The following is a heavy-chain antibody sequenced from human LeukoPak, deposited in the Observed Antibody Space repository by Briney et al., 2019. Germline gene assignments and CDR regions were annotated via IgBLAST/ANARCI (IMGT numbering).Heavy chain of an antibody. V-gene: IGHV3-23*01. CDR3: AKGRVTYYYGMDV. Sequence: GGSLRLSCAASGFTLSGYEMNWVRQAPGKGLEWVSGISGSGGSTSYADSVKGRFTISRDNSKNTLYLQMNSLRAEDTAVYYCAKGRVTYYYGMDVWGQGTTVTVSS. J-gene: IGHJ6*02. CDR2: ISGSGGST. D-gene: IGHD3-10*01. CDR1: GFTLSGYE.